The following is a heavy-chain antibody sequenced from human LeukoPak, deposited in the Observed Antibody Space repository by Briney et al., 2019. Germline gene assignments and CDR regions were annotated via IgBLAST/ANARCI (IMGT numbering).Heavy chain of an antibody. Sequence: GASVKASCKASGYTFTGYYMHWVRQAPGQGLEWMGWINPNSGGTNYAQKFQGRVTMTRDTSISTAYMELSRLRSDDTAVYYCARVISSIADAWFDPWGQGTLVTVSS. V-gene: IGHV1-2*02. D-gene: IGHD6-6*01. CDR2: INPNSGGT. CDR1: GYTFTGYY. CDR3: ARVISSIADAWFDP. J-gene: IGHJ5*02.